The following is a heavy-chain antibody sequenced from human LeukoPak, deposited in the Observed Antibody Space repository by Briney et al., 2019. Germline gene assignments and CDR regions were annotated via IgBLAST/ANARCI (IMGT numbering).Heavy chain of an antibody. CDR3: AKRGGPSPLDY. V-gene: IGHV3-23*01. J-gene: IGHJ4*02. D-gene: IGHD2-15*01. Sequence: SGGSLRLSCAASGFTFSSFHMTWVRQAPGKGLEWVSTINAGGAGTYYADSVKGRFTISRDNSKNTVYLQMNSLRAGDTAVYYCAKRGGPSPLDYWGQGTLVTVSS. CDR1: GFTFSSFH. CDR2: INAGGAGT.